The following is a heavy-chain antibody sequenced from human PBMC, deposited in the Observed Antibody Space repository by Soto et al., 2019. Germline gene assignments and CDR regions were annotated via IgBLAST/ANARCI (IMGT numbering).Heavy chain of an antibody. J-gene: IGHJ3*02. V-gene: IGHV4-31*03. CDR2: IYHSGMT. Sequence: QVQLQESGPGLVKPSQTLSLTCTVSGGSISTGGYYWSWIRQHPGRGLEWIGYIYHSGMTFSNPSLQSRVAISIDASENQCSLKLSSVTAADTAVYYLETVRWELHDAFDIWGHGTMGSVSS. D-gene: IGHD4-17*01. CDR3: ETVRWELHDAFDI. CDR1: GGSISTGGYY.